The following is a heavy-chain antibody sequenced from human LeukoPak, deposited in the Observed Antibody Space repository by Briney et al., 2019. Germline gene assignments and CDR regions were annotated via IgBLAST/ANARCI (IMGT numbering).Heavy chain of an antibody. D-gene: IGHD6-13*01. J-gene: IGHJ4*02. CDR2: ISGSADRT. CDR1: EFTFSSYN. CDR3: AKPSGRQQLVLENFDY. V-gene: IGHV3-23*01. Sequence: PGGSLRPSCAASEFTFSSYNMNWVRQAPGKGLEWLSGISGSADRTYYADSVKGRFTISRDNSKNTLYLQINSLRAEDTALYYCAKPSGRQQLVLENFDYWGQGTLVTVSS.